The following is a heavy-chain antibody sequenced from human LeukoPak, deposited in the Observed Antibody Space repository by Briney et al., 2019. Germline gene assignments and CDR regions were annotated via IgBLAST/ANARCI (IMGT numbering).Heavy chain of an antibody. CDR2: INSDGSST. V-gene: IGHV3-74*01. D-gene: IGHD4-17*01. CDR3: ATAGYDYGDYVYAFDI. J-gene: IGHJ3*02. Sequence: PGGSLRLSCAASGFTFSSYWMHWVRQAPGKGLVWVSRINSDGSSTSYADSVKGRFTISRDNAKNSLYLQMNSLRAEDTAVYYCATAGYDYGDYVYAFDIWGQGTMVTVSS. CDR1: GFTFSSYW.